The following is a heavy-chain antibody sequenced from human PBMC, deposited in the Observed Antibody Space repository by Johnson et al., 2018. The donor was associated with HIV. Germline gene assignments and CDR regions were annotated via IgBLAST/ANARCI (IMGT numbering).Heavy chain of an antibody. J-gene: IGHJ3*02. CDR1: GFTFSDYY. V-gene: IGHV3-11*04. CDR2: MSSSGSTI. CDR3: ARETEYNWNYALAFDI. Sequence: VQLVDSGGVLVKPGGSLRLSCAASGFTFSDYYMSWIRQAPGKGLAWVSYMSSSGSTIYNADSVKGRFTIARDNAKTSLYLQMNSLRAEDTAAYYCARETEYNWNYALAFDIWGQGTMVTVSS. D-gene: IGHD1-7*01.